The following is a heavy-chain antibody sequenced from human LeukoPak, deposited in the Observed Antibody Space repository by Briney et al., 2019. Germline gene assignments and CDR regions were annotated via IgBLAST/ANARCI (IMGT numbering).Heavy chain of an antibody. CDR1: GGSISTYF. CDR2: ISYTGST. V-gene: IGHV4-59*01. Sequence: SETLSLTCTVSGGSISTYFWSWFRQPPGKGLEWIGYISYTGSTIYSPSLKSRVTISVDTSKNQFSLQLTSVTAADTAVYYCARDAYRGVTNFDPWGQGTLDTVSS. CDR3: ARDAYRGVTNFDP. D-gene: IGHD3-10*01. J-gene: IGHJ5*02.